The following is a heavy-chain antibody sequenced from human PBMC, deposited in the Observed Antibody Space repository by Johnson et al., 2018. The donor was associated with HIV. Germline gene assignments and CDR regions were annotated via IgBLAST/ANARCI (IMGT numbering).Heavy chain of an antibody. CDR3: TTEYNWNDKGGACDV. D-gene: IGHD1-1*01. Sequence: VLLVESGGGLVKPGGSLRLSCAASGFTFSNAWMSWVRQAPGKGLEWVGRIKSKTDGGTTDYAAPVKGRFTISRDDSKNTLYLQMNSLKTEDTAVYYCTTEYNWNDKGGACDVWGQGTMVTVSP. CDR1: GFTFSNAW. CDR2: IKSKTDGGTT. V-gene: IGHV3-15*01. J-gene: IGHJ3*01.